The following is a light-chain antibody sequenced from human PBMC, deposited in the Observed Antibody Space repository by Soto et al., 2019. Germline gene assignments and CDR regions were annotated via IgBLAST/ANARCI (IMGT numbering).Light chain of an antibody. Sequence: DIQVAKFPSSLSASVGDRVTITCRASQAIGNYLAWYQQKPGKVPKLLIYAASTLHSGVPSRFSGSRSGTDFTLTVSSLQPEDVATYYCQKYNGVPLSFGPGTKVEIK. CDR3: QKYNGVPLS. V-gene: IGKV1-27*01. J-gene: IGKJ3*01. CDR1: QAIGNY. CDR2: AAS.